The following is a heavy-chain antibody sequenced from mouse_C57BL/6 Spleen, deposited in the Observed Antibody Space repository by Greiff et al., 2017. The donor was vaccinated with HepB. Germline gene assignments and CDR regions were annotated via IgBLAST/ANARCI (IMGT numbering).Heavy chain of an antibody. CDR2: ISYDGSN. J-gene: IGHJ1*03. D-gene: IGHD1-1*01. Sequence: EVKLEESGPGLVKPSQSLSLTCSVTGYSITSGYYWNWIRQFPGNKLEWMGYISYDGSNNYNPSLKNRISITRDTSKNQFFLKLNSVTTEDTATYYCARDLLLRHGYFDVWGTGTTVTVSS. V-gene: IGHV3-6*01. CDR1: GYSITSGYY. CDR3: ARDLLLRHGYFDV.